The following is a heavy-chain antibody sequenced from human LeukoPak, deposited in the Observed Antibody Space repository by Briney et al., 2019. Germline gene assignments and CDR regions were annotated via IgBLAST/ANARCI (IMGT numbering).Heavy chain of an antibody. CDR1: GYTFTSYA. D-gene: IGHD6-19*01. J-gene: IGHJ6*03. V-gene: IGHV1-3*03. CDR3: ARDGGSSGWGYYYYMDV. Sequence: ASVKVSCKASGYTFTSYAMHWVRQAPGQRLERMGWINAGNGNTKYSQEFQGRVTITRDTSASTAYMELSSLRSEDMAVYYCARDGGSSGWGYYYYMDVWGKGTTVTVSS. CDR2: INAGNGNT.